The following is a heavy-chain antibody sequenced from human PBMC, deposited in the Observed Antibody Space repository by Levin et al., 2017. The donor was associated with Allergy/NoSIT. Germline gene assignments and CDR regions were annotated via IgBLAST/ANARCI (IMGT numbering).Heavy chain of an antibody. J-gene: IGHJ6*02. CDR2: ISAGGNYI. D-gene: IGHD3-22*01. Sequence: SVKVSCAASGILLSSYDMNWVRQAPGKGLEWVSSISAGGNYIYYADSVKGRFTISRDNAKNSLFLQMNSLRAEDTAVYYCASWAMYHYDRSAFDYFYYAMDVWGQGTTVTVSS. V-gene: IGHV3-21*01. CDR1: GILLSSYD. CDR3: ASWAMYHYDRSAFDYFYYAMDV.